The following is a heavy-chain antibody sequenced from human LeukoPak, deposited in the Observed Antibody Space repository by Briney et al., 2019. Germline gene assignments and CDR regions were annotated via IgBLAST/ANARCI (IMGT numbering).Heavy chain of an antibody. V-gene: IGHV1-69*04. D-gene: IGHD3-22*01. J-gene: IGHJ3*02. CDR2: IIPILGIA. CDR3: ARSRAVVVHDAFDI. CDR1: GYTFTSYG. Sequence: ASVRVSCKASGYTFTSYGISWVRQAPGQGLEWMGRIIPILGIANYAQKFQGRVTITADKSTSTAYMELSSLRSEDTAVYYCARSRAVVVHDAFDIWGQGTMVTVSS.